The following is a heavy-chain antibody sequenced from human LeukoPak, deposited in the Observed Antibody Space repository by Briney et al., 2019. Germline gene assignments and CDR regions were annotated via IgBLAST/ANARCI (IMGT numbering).Heavy chain of an antibody. CDR3: AKDPRRVARLITFGGGRPYYFDY. V-gene: IGHV3-23*01. J-gene: IGHJ4*02. Sequence: GSLRLSCAASGVTFSSYATSWVRQAPGKGLEWVSAISGSGGSTYYADSVKGRFTISRDNSKNTLYLQMNSLRAEDTAVYYCAKDPRRVARLITFGGGRPYYFDYWGQGTLVTVSS. D-gene: IGHD3-16*01. CDR1: GVTFSSYA. CDR2: ISGSGGST.